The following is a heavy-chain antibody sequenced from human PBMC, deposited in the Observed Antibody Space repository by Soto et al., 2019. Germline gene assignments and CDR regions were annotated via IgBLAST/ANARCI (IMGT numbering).Heavy chain of an antibody. CDR3: AKDRGGPILT. CDR2: ISWNSGSI. CDR1: GFTFDDYA. V-gene: IGHV3-9*01. J-gene: IGHJ4*02. D-gene: IGHD3-9*01. Sequence: EVQLVESGGGLVQPGRSLRLSCAASGFTFDDYAMHWVRQAPGKGLEWVSGISWNSGSIGYADSVKGRFTISRDNAKNSLYLQMNSLRAEDTALYYCAKDRGGPILTWGQGTLFTVSS.